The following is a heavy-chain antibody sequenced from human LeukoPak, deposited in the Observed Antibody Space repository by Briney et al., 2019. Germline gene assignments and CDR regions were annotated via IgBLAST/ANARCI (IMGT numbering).Heavy chain of an antibody. J-gene: IGHJ3*02. CDR3: ARQRISGSYFGSAFDI. D-gene: IGHD1-26*01. CDR1: GNSFTTYW. Sequence: GESLKISCKGSGNSFTTYWIGWVRQMPGKGLEWMGIIYPGDSDTRYSPSFQGQVTISANKSMSTAYLQWSGLKASDTAMYYCARQRISGSYFGSAFDIWGQGTMVTVSS. CDR2: IYPGDSDT. V-gene: IGHV5-51*01.